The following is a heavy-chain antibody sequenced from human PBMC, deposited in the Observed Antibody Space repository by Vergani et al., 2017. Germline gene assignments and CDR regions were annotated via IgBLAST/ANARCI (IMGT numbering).Heavy chain of an antibody. Sequence: EVQLMESGGGWAQPGGSLRLSCAASGFVFSESPIHWVRQVPGKGLELLGHIRRRSEHDATAYGPSLIGRATISRDDSTNTAYLQLSSLGTDDTAIYFCSAQTQSCYDYWCQGSLVVVSS. D-gene: IGHD2-21*01. CDR3: SAQTQSCYDY. CDR1: GFVFSESP. J-gene: IGHJ4*02. CDR2: IRRRSEHDAT. V-gene: IGHV3-73*01.